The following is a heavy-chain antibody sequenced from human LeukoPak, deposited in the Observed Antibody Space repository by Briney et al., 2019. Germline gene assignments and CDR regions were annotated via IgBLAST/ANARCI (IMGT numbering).Heavy chain of an antibody. J-gene: IGHJ5*02. CDR3: ARDLRETTVVTSNWFDP. Sequence: PGGSLRLSCAASGFTVSSNYMSWVRQAPGKGLEWVSVIYSGGSTYYADSVKGRFTISRDNSKNSLYLQMNSLRAEDTAVYYCARDLRETTVVTSNWFDPWGQGTLVTVSS. CDR1: GFTVSSNY. CDR2: IYSGGST. D-gene: IGHD4-23*01. V-gene: IGHV3-53*01.